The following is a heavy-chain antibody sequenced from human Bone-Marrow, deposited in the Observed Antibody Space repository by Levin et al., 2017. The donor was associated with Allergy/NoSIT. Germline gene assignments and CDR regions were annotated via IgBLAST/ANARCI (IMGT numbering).Heavy chain of an antibody. CDR3: ARAGGVVTAFNWFDP. D-gene: IGHD2-21*02. CDR2: INPNSGGT. Sequence: ASVKVSCKASGYTFTGYYMHWVRQAPGQGLEWMGWINPNSGGTNYAQKFQGWVTMTRDTSISTAYMELSRLRSDDTAVYYCARAGGVVTAFNWFDPWGQGTLVTVSS. CDR1: GYTFTGYY. J-gene: IGHJ5*02. V-gene: IGHV1-2*04.